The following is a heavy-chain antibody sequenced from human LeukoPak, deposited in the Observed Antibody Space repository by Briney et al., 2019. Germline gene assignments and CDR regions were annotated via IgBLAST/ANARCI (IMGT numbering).Heavy chain of an antibody. J-gene: IGHJ6*03. CDR2: ISSSGSSI. D-gene: IGHD6-6*01. CDR3: ARLGLVVYYYYMDV. Sequence: PGGSLRLSCAASGFTFSDYYMSWIRQAPGKGLEWVSYISSSGSSIYYADSVKGRFTISRDDAKNSLYLQMNILRAEDTAVYYCARLGLVVYYYYMDVWGKGTTVTVSS. CDR1: GFTFSDYY. V-gene: IGHV3-11*01.